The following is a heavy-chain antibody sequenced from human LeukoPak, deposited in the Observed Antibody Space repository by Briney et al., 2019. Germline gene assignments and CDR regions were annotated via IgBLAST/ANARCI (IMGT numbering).Heavy chain of an antibody. CDR3: ARGSYYNRSED. CDR1: GFTFSSHW. V-gene: IGHV3-74*01. J-gene: IGHJ4*02. CDR2: INSDGSST. D-gene: IGHD3-10*01. Sequence: GGSLRLSCAASGFTFSSHWMHWVRQPPGKGPVWVSRINSDGSSTSYAASVKGRFTISRDNAKETLDLQMNSLRAEGTAVYYCARGSYYNRSEDWGQGTLVTVSS.